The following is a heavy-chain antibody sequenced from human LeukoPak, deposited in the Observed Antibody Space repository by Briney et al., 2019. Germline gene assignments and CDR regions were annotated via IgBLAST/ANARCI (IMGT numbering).Heavy chain of an antibody. J-gene: IGHJ1*01. Sequence: PAGSLRLSCAASGFIFSSYAMTWVRQAPGKGLEWVSAISAGGGSTYYADSVKGRFTISRDNSKNTLYLQMNSLRAEDTAVYYCAKDLTVTTLGYFQHWGQGTLVTVSS. CDR1: GFIFSSYA. CDR2: ISAGGGST. CDR3: AKDLTVTTLGYFQH. V-gene: IGHV3-23*01. D-gene: IGHD4-17*01.